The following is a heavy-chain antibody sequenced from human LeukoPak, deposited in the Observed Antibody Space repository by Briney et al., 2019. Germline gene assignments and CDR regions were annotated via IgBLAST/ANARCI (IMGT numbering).Heavy chain of an antibody. Sequence: ASVKVSCKASGYTFTGYYIHWVRQAPGQGLEWMGWISPNSGSTNYAQKFQGRVTMTRDTSISTAYVELSSLRSEDTAVYYCARDSMIPNWFDPWGQGTLVTVSS. CDR2: ISPNSGST. V-gene: IGHV1-2*02. D-gene: IGHD2/OR15-2a*01. J-gene: IGHJ5*02. CDR1: GYTFTGYY. CDR3: ARDSMIPNWFDP.